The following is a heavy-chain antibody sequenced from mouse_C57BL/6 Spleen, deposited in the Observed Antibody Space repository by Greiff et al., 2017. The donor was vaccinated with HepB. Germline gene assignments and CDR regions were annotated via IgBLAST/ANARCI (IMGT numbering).Heavy chain of an antibody. V-gene: IGHV1-50*01. J-gene: IGHJ2*01. CDR3: ARLYDYDQYYFDY. Sequence: QVQLKQPGAELVKPGASVKLSCKASGYTFTSYWMQWVKQRPGQGLEWIGEIDPSDSYTNYNQKFKGKATLTVDTSSSTAYMPLSRLTSEDSAVYYCARLYDYDQYYFDYWGQGTTLTVSS. CDR1: GYTFTSYW. D-gene: IGHD2-4*01. CDR2: IDPSDSYT.